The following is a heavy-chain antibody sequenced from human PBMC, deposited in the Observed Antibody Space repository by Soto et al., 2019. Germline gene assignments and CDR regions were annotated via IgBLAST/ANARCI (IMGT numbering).Heavy chain of an antibody. Sequence: EVQLVESGGGLVQPGRSLRLSCAASGFTLDDYAMHWVRQAPGKGLEWVSGISWNSGSIGYADSVKGRFTISRDNATNSLYLQMNSLRAEDTALYYCAKGNPTTPYYYYMDVWGKGTTVTVSS. V-gene: IGHV3-9*01. D-gene: IGHD1-7*01. CDR3: AKGNPTTPYYYYMDV. CDR1: GFTLDDYA. CDR2: ISWNSGSI. J-gene: IGHJ6*03.